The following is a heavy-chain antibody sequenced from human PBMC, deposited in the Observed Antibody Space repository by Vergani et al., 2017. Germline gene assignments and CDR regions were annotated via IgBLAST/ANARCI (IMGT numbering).Heavy chain of an antibody. J-gene: IGHJ4*02. Sequence: QVQLVESGGGVVQPGRSLRLSCAASGFTFSGYGMHWVRQAPGKGLEWVAVTSYDGSNKYYADSVKGRFTTSRDNSKNTLYLQMNSLRAEDTAVYYCAKEGKHSSSDYFDYWGQGTLVTVSS. V-gene: IGHV3-30*18. CDR2: TSYDGSNK. D-gene: IGHD6-6*01. CDR3: AKEGKHSSSDYFDY. CDR1: GFTFSGYG.